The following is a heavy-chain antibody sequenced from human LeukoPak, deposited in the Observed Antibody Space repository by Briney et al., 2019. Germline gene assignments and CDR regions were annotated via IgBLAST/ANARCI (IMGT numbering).Heavy chain of an antibody. Sequence: PSETLSLTCTVSGGSISSYYWSWIRQPAGKGLEWIGRIYTSGSTNYNPSLKSRVTISVDTSKNQFSLKLSSVTAADTAVYYCAGGGRRSKIMITFGGAHGWFDPWGQGTLVTVSS. D-gene: IGHD3-16*01. CDR2: IYTSGST. CDR1: GGSISSYY. CDR3: AGGGRRSKIMITFGGAHGWFDP. J-gene: IGHJ5*02. V-gene: IGHV4-4*07.